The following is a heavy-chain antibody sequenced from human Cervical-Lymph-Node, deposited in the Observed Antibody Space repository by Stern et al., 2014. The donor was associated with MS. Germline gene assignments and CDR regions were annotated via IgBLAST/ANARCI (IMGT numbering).Heavy chain of an antibody. V-gene: IGHV1-69*01. Sequence: QMQLVQSGAEVKKPASAVKVSCKASGGSFSSHAFNWVRQAPGQGFEWMGGIIPILGTGNYAQKFQGRVTITADESINTVYLEVSSLRPEDTAVYYCARDQRHLGSGSFAFDIWGQGTMVTVSS. D-gene: IGHD3-10*01. CDR1: GGSFSSHA. CDR3: ARDQRHLGSGSFAFDI. CDR2: IIPILGTG. J-gene: IGHJ3*02.